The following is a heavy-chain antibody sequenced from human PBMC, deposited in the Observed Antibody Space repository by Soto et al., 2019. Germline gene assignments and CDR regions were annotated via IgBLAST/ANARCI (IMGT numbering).Heavy chain of an antibody. CDR2: ISYDGSNK. CDR1: GFTFSNYG. D-gene: IGHD4-17*01. V-gene: IGHV3-30*18. J-gene: IGHJ6*02. CDR3: AKILQLGDYAYYYYGMDV. Sequence: QVQLVESGGGVVQPGRSLRLSCAASGFTFSNYGMHWVRQAPGKGLEWVAVISYDGSNKHYADSVKGRFTISRDNSKNTLYLQMNCLRAEDTAVYYCAKILQLGDYAYYYYGMDVWGQGTTVTVSS.